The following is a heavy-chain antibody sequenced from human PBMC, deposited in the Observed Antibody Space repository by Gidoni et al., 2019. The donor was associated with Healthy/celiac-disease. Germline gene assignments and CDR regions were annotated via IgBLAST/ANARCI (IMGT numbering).Heavy chain of an antibody. CDR2: ISWNSGSI. CDR1: GLTCDDYA. J-gene: IGHJ4*02. CDR3: AKDRSGYSYGSFYY. V-gene: IGHV3-9*01. Sequence: EVQLVESGGGLVQPGRSLRLSGAASGLTCDDYAMHGVRQAPGKGLGWVSVISWNSGSIGYSDSVKGRFTISRDNAKNSLYLQMNSLRAEDTALYYCAKDRSGYSYGSFYYWGQGTLVTVSS. D-gene: IGHD5-18*01.